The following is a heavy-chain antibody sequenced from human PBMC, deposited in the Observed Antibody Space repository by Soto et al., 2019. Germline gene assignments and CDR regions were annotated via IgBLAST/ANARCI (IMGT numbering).Heavy chain of an antibody. D-gene: IGHD1-26*01. CDR2: TRNKASGYIT. CDR3: ASDLSGSDIVY. Sequence: EVQLVESGGGLVQPGGSLRLSCAASGFIFSDHLMDWVRQSPRKGLEWVGRTRNKASGYITQYAASVKGRFIISRDESQNLLYLQMNSLRTEDTAVYYCASDLSGSDIVYWGQGTLVTVSS. CDR1: GFIFSDHL. J-gene: IGHJ4*02. V-gene: IGHV3-72*01.